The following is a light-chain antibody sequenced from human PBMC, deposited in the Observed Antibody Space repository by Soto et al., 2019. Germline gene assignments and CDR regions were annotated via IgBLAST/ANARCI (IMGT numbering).Light chain of an antibody. V-gene: IGKV3D-15*01. Sequence: EIVLTQSPGTLSVSPGERATLSCGASESVSSNLAWYQQKPGQAPRLLIYGASTRATGIPARFSGSGSGTEFTLTISSLQSEDFAVYCCQQYHNWVTFGGGTKVDIK. CDR1: ESVSSN. J-gene: IGKJ4*01. CDR3: QQYHNWVT. CDR2: GAS.